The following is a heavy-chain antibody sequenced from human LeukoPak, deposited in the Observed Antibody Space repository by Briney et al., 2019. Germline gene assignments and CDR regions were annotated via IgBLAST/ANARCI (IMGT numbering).Heavy chain of an antibody. CDR1: GGSISSGGYS. CDR3: ARVEGYCSGGSCRGPNWFDP. Sequence: PSETLSLTCAVSGGSISSGGYSWSWIRQPPGKGLEWIGYIYYSGSTYYNPSLKSRVTISVDTSKNQFSLKLSSVTAADTAVYYCARVEGYCSGGSCRGPNWFDPWGQGTLVTVSS. J-gene: IGHJ5*02. D-gene: IGHD2-15*01. V-gene: IGHV4-30-4*07. CDR2: IYYSGST.